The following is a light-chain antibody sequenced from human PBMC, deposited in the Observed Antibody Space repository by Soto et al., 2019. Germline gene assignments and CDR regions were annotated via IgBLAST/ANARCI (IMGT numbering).Light chain of an antibody. CDR2: DAS. CDR1: QSVSSY. CDR3: PQRSNWPQVT. V-gene: IGKV3-11*01. J-gene: IGKJ4*01. Sequence: EIVLTQSPATLALSPGERATLSCRASQSVSSYLAWYQQKPGQAPRLLIYDASNRATGIPARSSGSGSGTDFTLTISSLEPEDFAIYYCPQRSNWPQVTFGGGTKVEIK.